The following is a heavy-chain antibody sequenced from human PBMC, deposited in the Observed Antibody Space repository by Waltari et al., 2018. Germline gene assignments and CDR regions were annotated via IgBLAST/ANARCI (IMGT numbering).Heavy chain of an antibody. CDR2: IKQDGREK. Sequence: EVQLVESGGGLVQPGGSLRLSCAASGFTFSSYWMTWVRQAQGEELEWVAKIKQDGREKYYVDSGKGRFTISRENAKNSLYLQMNSLRAEDTAVYYCARGGLTFPDAFDIWGQGTMVTVSS. V-gene: IGHV3-7*01. J-gene: IGHJ3*02. CDR1: GFTFSSYW. CDR3: ARGGLTFPDAFDI.